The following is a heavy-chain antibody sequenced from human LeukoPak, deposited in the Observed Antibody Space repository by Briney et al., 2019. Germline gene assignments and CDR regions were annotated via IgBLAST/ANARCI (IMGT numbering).Heavy chain of an antibody. CDR3: ARGWGSSVYASAFDI. CDR1: GFTFSSYA. Sequence: GGSLRLSCAASGFTFSSYAMHWVRQAPGKGLEWVAVISYDGSSKYYADSVKGRLTISRDNSKNTLYLQMNSLRAEDTAVYYCARGWGSSVYASAFDIWGQGTMVTISS. D-gene: IGHD3-22*01. V-gene: IGHV3-30-3*01. CDR2: ISYDGSSK. J-gene: IGHJ3*02.